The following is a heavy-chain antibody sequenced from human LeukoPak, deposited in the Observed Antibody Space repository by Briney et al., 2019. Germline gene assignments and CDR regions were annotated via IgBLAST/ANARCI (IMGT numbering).Heavy chain of an antibody. D-gene: IGHD2-21*01. CDR3: ARESLGGGDDAFDI. CDR2: ISTSSSTI. J-gene: IGHJ3*02. CDR1: GFTFSSYS. Sequence: GGSLRLSCAASGFTFSSYSMNWVRQAPGKGLEWVSYISTSSSTIHYADSVKGRFTISRDNAKNSLYLQMNSLRAEDTAVYYCARESLGGGDDAFDIWGQGTMVTVSS. V-gene: IGHV3-48*01.